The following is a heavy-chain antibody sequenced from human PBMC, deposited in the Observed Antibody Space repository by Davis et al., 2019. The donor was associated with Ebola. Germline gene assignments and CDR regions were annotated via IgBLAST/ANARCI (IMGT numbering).Heavy chain of an antibody. D-gene: IGHD1-26*01. Sequence: QSPSLTRAISVVSASGNTGAWSWTRQSPSRGLEWLGRTYYSSKWFTDYAVSVKSRLTSNPDTSQNQFSLQLNSVTPEDTAMYGCVRGWGLTGLGVGGQGTTVTVSS. CDR2: TYYSSKWFT. CDR3: VRGWGLTGLGV. CDR1: VVSASGNTGA. J-gene: IGHJ6*02. V-gene: IGHV6-1*01.